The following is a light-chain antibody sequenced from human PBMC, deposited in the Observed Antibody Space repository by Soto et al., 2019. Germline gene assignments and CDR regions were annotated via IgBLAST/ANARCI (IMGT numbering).Light chain of an antibody. V-gene: IGLV2-14*01. J-gene: IGLJ1*01. CDR2: EVT. CDR1: SSDIGNYNY. Sequence: QSALTQPASVSGSPGQSITISCTGTSSDIGNYNYISWYQQHPGKAPKLIIFEVTDRPSGVSNRFSGSKSGNTASLTISGLQDDDEADYYCSSYISSFSHVFGTGTKLTVL. CDR3: SSYISSFSHV.